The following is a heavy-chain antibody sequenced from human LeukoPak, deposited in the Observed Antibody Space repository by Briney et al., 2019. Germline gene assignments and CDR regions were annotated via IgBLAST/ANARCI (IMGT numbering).Heavy chain of an antibody. D-gene: IGHD5-18*01. J-gene: IGHJ4*02. Sequence: PGRSLRLSCAASAFTFSGYGMHWVRQAPGKGLEWVAVICYDGSNQYYADSVKGRFTISRDNSKNTVYLQMNSLRAEDTAVYYCARDGYGYNDGNGPSDYWGQGTLVTVSS. CDR1: AFTFSGYG. V-gene: IGHV3-33*01. CDR2: ICYDGSNQ. CDR3: ARDGYGYNDGNGPSDY.